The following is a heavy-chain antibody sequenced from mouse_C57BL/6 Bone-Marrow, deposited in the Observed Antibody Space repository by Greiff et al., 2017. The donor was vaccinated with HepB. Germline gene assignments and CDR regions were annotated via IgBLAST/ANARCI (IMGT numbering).Heavy chain of an antibody. CDR1: GYTFTSYG. Sequence: QVQLQQSGAELARPGASVKLSCKASGYTFTSYGISWVKQRTGQGLEWIGEIYPRSGNTYYNEKFKGKATLTSDKSSSTAYMELRSLTSEDSAVYFCARERGYGPFAYWGQGTLVTVSA. CDR2: IYPRSGNT. V-gene: IGHV1-81*01. D-gene: IGHD2-2*01. J-gene: IGHJ3*01. CDR3: ARERGYGPFAY.